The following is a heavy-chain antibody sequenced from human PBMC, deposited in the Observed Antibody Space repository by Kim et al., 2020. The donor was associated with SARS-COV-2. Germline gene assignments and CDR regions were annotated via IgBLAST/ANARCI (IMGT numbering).Heavy chain of an antibody. V-gene: IGHV3-30*04. Sequence: GGSLRLSCAASGFTFSYHSMHWVRQAPGKGLEWAAFISSDGNSKIYVNSVKGRFNISRDNSKNTLYLQVDGLTTDDTAVYYCARGLNSISWSFDYWGRGILVTVSS. CDR1: GFTFSYHS. D-gene: IGHD2-21*01. CDR3: ARGLNSISWSFDY. CDR2: ISSDGNSK. J-gene: IGHJ4*02.